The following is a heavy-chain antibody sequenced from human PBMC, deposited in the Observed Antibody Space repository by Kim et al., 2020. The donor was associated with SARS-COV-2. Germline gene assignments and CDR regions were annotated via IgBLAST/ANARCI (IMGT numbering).Heavy chain of an antibody. CDR1: GFTFSSYA. V-gene: IGHV3-23*01. J-gene: IGHJ4*02. Sequence: GGSLRLSCAASGFTFSSYAMSWVRQAPGKGLEWVSAISGSGGSTYYADSVKGRFTISRDNSKNTLYLQMNSLRAEDTAVYYCAKALDRYSSSWYYFDYWGQGTLVTVSS. CDR3: AKALDRYSSSWYYFDY. D-gene: IGHD6-13*01. CDR2: ISGSGGST.